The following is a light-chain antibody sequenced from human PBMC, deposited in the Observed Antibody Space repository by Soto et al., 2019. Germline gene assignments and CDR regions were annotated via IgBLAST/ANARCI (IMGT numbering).Light chain of an antibody. CDR2: AAS. CDR3: QQYHNSPRT. V-gene: IGKV3-20*01. Sequence: EIVLTQSPGALSLSPGERATLSCRASQSVSSGSLAWYQQKPGQAPRLLIYAASARATGIPDRFSGSGSGTEFTLTVSRLEPEDFALYYCQQYHNSPRTFGQGTKVEIK. CDR1: QSVSSGS. J-gene: IGKJ1*01.